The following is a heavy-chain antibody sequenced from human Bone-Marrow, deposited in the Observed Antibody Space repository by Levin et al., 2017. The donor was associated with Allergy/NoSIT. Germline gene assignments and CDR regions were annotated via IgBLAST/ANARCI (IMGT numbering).Heavy chain of an antibody. CDR1: GILFSSYD. CDR3: ASWAMYHYDRSAFDYFYYAMDV. D-gene: IGHD3-22*01. J-gene: IGHJ6*02. V-gene: IGHV3-21*01. CDR2: ISAGGNYI. Sequence: GESLKISCAASGILFSSYDMNWVRQAPGKGLEWVSSISAGGNYIYYADSVKGRFTISRDNAKNSLFLQMNSLRAEDTAVYYCASWAMYHYDRSAFDYFYYAMDVWGQGATVTVSS.